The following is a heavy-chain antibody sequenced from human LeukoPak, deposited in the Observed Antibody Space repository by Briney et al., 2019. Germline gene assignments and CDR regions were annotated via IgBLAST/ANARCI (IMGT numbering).Heavy chain of an antibody. Sequence: ASVKVSCKASGYTFAGYYINWVRQAPGQAPEWVGWVNPNTGGTRYAQKFQGRVTMTRDTSITTAFMELRGLTFDDTAVFYCVREAGPLDWGQGTLVTVSS. CDR2: VNPNTGGT. V-gene: IGHV1-2*02. J-gene: IGHJ4*02. CDR1: GYTFAGYY. CDR3: VREAGPLD.